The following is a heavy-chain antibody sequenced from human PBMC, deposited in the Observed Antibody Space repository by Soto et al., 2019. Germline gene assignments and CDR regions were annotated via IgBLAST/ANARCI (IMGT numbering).Heavy chain of an antibody. D-gene: IGHD5-12*01. CDR2: ISYDGNNK. Sequence: PGGSLRLSCEASGFTFNNYGMHWVRQAPGKGLEWVAVISYDGNNKYYADSVKGRFTISRDNSKNTLYLQMNSLRAEDTALYYCAKGSIIVATISDYYYGMDVWGQGTTVTVSS. CDR3: AKGSIIVATISDYYYGMDV. V-gene: IGHV3-30*18. CDR1: GFTFNNYG. J-gene: IGHJ6*02.